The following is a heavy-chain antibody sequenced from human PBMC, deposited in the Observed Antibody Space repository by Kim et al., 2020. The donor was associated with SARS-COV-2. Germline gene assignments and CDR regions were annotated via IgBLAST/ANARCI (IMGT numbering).Heavy chain of an antibody. Sequence: GGSLRLSCAASGFTFSSYAMHWVRQAPGKGLEWVAVISYDGSNKYYADSVKGRFTISRDNSKNTLYLQMNSLRAEDTAVYYCARTQIPAAIHCMDVWGQGTTVTVSS. J-gene: IGHJ6*02. V-gene: IGHV3-30-3*01. CDR2: ISYDGSNK. CDR1: GFTFSSYA. D-gene: IGHD2-2*01. CDR3: ARTQIPAAIHCMDV.